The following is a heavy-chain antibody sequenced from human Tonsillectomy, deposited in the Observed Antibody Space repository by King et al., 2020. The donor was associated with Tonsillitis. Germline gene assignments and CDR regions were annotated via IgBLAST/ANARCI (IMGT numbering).Heavy chain of an antibody. CDR3: ARGPVVPAAGSYYFDY. D-gene: IGHD2-2*01. Sequence: HLQLQESGPGLVKPSETLSLTCTVSDGSISTRSHYWGWIRQPPGKGLQYIGNIYYSGSTYYNPSLKSRVTVSVDTSKNQFSLKLSSVTAADTAVYYCARGPVVPAAGSYYFDYWGQGTLVTVSS. CDR2: IYYSGST. CDR1: DGSISTRSHY. J-gene: IGHJ4*02. V-gene: IGHV4-39*01.